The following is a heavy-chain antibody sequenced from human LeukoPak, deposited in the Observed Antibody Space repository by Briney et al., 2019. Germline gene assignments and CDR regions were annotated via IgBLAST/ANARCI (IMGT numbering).Heavy chain of an antibody. D-gene: IGHD6-19*01. V-gene: IGHV3-7*03. CDR3: AGGSGWLIDH. CDR1: GVTFSNFW. J-gene: IGHJ4*02. CDR2: IKQDGSEK. Sequence: PGGSLRLSCAASGVTFSNFWMNWVRQAPGKGLEWGAIIKQDGSEKIYVDSVKGRFTISRDNAKNSLYVQMNSLTVEDTAIYYCAGGSGWLIDHWGQGTLVTVSS.